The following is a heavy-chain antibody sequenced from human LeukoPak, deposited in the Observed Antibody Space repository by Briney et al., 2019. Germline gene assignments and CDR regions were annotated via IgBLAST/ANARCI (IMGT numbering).Heavy chain of an antibody. CDR2: INHSGST. Sequence: PSETLSLTCAVYGGSFSGYYWSWLRQPPGKELEWIGEINHSGSTNYNPSLKSRVTISVDTSKNQFSLKLSSVTAADTAVYYCAREKYDILAGYYPSDYGMDVWGKGTTVTVSS. CDR3: AREKYDILAGYYPSDYGMDV. V-gene: IGHV4-34*01. CDR1: GGSFSGYY. D-gene: IGHD3-9*01. J-gene: IGHJ6*04.